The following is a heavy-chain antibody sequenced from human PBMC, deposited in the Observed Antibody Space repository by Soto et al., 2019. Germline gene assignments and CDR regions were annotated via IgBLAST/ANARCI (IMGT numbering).Heavy chain of an antibody. CDR3: AKFGYDVSYYYYGMAA. D-gene: IGHD5-12*01. CDR2: ISGSGGST. V-gene: IGHV3-23*01. J-gene: IGHJ6*02. Sequence: GGSLRLSCAASGFTFSSYAMSWVRQAPGKGLEWVSAISGSGGSTYYADSVKGRFTISRDNSKNTLYLQMNSLRAEDTAVYYCAKFGYDVSYYYYGMAASDQGTTFPGSS. CDR1: GFTFSSYA.